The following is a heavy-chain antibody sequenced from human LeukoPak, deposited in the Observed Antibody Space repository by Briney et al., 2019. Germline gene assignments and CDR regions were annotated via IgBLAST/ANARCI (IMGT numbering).Heavy chain of an antibody. D-gene: IGHD5-18*01. J-gene: IGHJ4*02. CDR2: ISGSGGSA. V-gene: IGHV3-23*01. CDR3: AKDSTWIQLYYEY. Sequence: GGSLRLSCAAPGFTFSTYVMTWVRQAPGKGLEWVSAISGSGGSAYYADSVKGRFTISRDNSKNTLYLQMNSLRAEDTALYYCAKDSTWIQLYYEYWGQGTLLTVSS. CDR1: GFTFSTYV.